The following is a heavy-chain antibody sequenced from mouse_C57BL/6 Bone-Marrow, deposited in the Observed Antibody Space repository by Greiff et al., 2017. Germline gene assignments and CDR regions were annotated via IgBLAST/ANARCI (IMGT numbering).Heavy chain of an antibody. CDR2: ISDGGSYT. CDR1: GFTFSSYA. J-gene: IGHJ2*01. Sequence: EVHLVESGGGLVKPGGSLKLSCAASGFTFSSYAMSWVRQTPEKRLEWVATISDGGSYTYYPDNVKGRFTISRDNAKNNLYLQMSHLKSEDTAMYYCAEIGGSSPDYWGQGTTLTVSS. D-gene: IGHD1-1*01. CDR3: AEIGGSSPDY. V-gene: IGHV5-4*01.